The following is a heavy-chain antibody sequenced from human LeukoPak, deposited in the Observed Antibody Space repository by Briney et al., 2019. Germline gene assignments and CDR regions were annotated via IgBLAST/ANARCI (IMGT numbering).Heavy chain of an antibody. CDR1: GYTFTDYY. CDR3: ATVNRPFGYYGSGSYKAPFDY. J-gene: IGHJ4*02. Sequence: ATVKISCKVSGYTFTDYYMHWVQQAPGKGLEWMGLVDPEDGETIYAEKFQGRVTITADTSTDTAYMELSSRRSEDTAVYYCATVNRPFGYYGSGSYKAPFDYWGQGTLVTVSS. D-gene: IGHD3-10*01. V-gene: IGHV1-69-2*01. CDR2: VDPEDGET.